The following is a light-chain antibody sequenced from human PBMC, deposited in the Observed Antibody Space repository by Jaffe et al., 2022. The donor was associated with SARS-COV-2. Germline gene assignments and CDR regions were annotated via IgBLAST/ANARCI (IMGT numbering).Light chain of an antibody. CDR1: QSLKTSY. Sequence: EIVLTQSPGTLSLSPGERATVSCRASQSLKTSYLAWYQQAPGQAPRLLIYGASSRATGIPDRFSGSGSGTDFTLTISRLEPEDFAVYYCQHYGPFRTFGQGTKVEIK. CDR3: QHYGPFRT. CDR2: GAS. V-gene: IGKV3-20*01. J-gene: IGKJ1*01.